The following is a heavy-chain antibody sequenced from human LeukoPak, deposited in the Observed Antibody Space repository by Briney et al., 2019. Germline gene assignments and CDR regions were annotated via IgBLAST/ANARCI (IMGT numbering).Heavy chain of an antibody. CDR3: AKDLLGGGLYCSSTSCYWSRSAFDY. J-gene: IGHJ4*02. V-gene: IGHV3-53*05. CDR1: GLTVSRNY. Sequence: GGSLRLSCAASGLTVSRNYMSWVRQAPGKGLESVSVIYSGGSTYYAESVRGRFTISRDNSKNTLYLQMNSLRAEDTAVYYCAKDLLGGGLYCSSTSCYWSRSAFDYWGQGTLVTVSS. D-gene: IGHD2-2*01. CDR2: IYSGGST.